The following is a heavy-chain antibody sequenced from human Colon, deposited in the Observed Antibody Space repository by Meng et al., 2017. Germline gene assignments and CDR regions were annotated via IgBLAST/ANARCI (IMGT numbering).Heavy chain of an antibody. CDR3: ARLKGNNGD. CDR1: GFTFSDHY. V-gene: IGHV3-72*01. D-gene: IGHD4-17*01. J-gene: IGHJ4*02. Sequence: GGSLRLSCAASGFTFSDHYMDWVRQAPGKGLEWVGRSTNKANSYITEYAASVKGRFTISRDDSKDSLYLQMNSLKTEDTAVYYCARLKGNNGDWGQGTLVTVSS. CDR2: STNKANSYIT.